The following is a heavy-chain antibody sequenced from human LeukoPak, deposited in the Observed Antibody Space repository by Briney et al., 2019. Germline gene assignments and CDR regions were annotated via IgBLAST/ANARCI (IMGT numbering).Heavy chain of an antibody. CDR1: GFTFSSYA. Sequence: GGSLRLSCAASGFTFSSYAMSWVRQAPGKGLEWVSSISSSSSYIYYADSVKGRFTISRDNAKNSLYLQMNSLRAEDTAVYYCAREESLALDYWGQGTLVTVSS. J-gene: IGHJ4*02. D-gene: IGHD1-26*01. V-gene: IGHV3-21*01. CDR2: ISSSSSYI. CDR3: AREESLALDY.